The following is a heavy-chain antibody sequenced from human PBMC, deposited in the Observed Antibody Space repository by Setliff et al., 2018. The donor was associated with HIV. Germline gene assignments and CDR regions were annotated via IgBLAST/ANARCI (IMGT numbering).Heavy chain of an antibody. D-gene: IGHD3-10*01. CDR3: ARAFRYGSGSPVDS. J-gene: IGHJ4*02. Sequence: ASVKVSCKTSGYTFINYGFIWVRQAPGEGLEWMGWIGAIDGITNYALNLRERITLTTETSTSTAYMELRSLTSDDTAIYYCARAFRYGSGSPVDSWGQGALVTVSS. V-gene: IGHV1-18*01. CDR1: GYTFINYG. CDR2: IGAIDGIT.